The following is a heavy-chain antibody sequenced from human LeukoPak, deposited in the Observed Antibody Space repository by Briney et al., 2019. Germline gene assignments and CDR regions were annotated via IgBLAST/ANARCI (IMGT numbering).Heavy chain of an antibody. J-gene: IGHJ4*02. V-gene: IGHV1-69*01. CDR1: GGTFSDDV. Sequence: GSSVKVSCKASGGTFSDDVINWVRQAPGQGFEWVGGIIPMLGTAIYAHNFQGRVTITADEVTSTAYMELSSLRSEDTAVYYCARGLTTVTFDCWGQGTLVTVSS. D-gene: IGHD4-17*01. CDR2: IIPMLGTA. CDR3: ARGLTTVTFDC.